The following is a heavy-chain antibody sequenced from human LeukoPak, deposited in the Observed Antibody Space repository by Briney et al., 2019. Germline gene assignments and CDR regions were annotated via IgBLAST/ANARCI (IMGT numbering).Heavy chain of an antibody. D-gene: IGHD2-15*01. Sequence: SETLSLTCAVYVGSFSGYYWSWIRQPPGKGLEWIGEINHSGSTNYNPSLKSRVTISVDTSKNQFSLKLSSVTAADTAVYACARGDLGYCSGGSCYGDWFDPWGQGTLVTVSS. V-gene: IGHV4-34*01. CDR3: ARGDLGYCSGGSCYGDWFDP. CDR1: VGSFSGYY. CDR2: INHSGST. J-gene: IGHJ5*02.